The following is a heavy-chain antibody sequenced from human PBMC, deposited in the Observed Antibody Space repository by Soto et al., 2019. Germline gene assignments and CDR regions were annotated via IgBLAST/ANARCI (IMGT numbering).Heavy chain of an antibody. CDR2: VYATGTT. J-gene: IGHJ5*02. CDR3: VRDGSKSLRDWFDP. V-gene: IGHV4-4*07. CDR1: GGSISKFY. Sequence: SETLSLTCNVSGGSISKFYWAWIRKTAGNGLEWMGRVYATGTTDYNPSRRSRVAMSVDISKKTFSLRLRSVTGADSGVYYCVRDGSKSLRDWFDPWGQGRLVTVSS.